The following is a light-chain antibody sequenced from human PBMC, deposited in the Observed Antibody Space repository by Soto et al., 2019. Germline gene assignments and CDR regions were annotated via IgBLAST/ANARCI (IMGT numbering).Light chain of an antibody. CDR2: GAS. Sequence: EIVITQSPATLSFSPWERATLSCRASQSVSSNLAWYQQKPGQAPRLLIYGASRRATGIPDRFSGSGSGTDFTLTISRLEPEDFAVYYCQQYGSSGTFGQGTKVDIK. J-gene: IGKJ1*01. V-gene: IGKV3-20*01. CDR3: QQYGSSGT. CDR1: QSVSSN.